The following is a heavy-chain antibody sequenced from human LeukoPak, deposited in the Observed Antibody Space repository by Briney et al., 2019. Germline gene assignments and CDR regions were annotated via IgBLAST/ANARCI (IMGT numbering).Heavy chain of an antibody. CDR3: AREWSSSGGHSWFDP. D-gene: IGHD4-23*01. V-gene: IGHV4-39*07. CDR2: IYYTGVT. J-gene: IGHJ5*02. CDR1: GGYIITSGHY. Sequence: SETLSLTCTVSGGYIITSGHYWGWIRQPPGKGLEWIVSIYYTGVTSTNPFFRSRMSISVDTSKNQFSLNLTSVTAADAAVYYCAREWSSSGGHSWFDPWGQGTLVTVSS.